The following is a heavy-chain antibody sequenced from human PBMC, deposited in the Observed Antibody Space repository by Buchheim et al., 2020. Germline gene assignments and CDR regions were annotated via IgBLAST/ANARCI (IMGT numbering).Heavy chain of an antibody. V-gene: IGHV3-15*01. CDR1: GFIFSNAW. D-gene: IGHD2-15*01. CDR3: VTGWYLDY. J-gene: IGHJ4*02. Sequence: EVQLVESGGGLVKPGGSLRLSCAGSGFIFSNAWMNWVRQAPGKGLEWVGQIKSKPNGGTIDSAAPVNGRFTISSDDSRSTAYLQMNSLKAEDTGVYYCVTGWYLDYWGQGTL. CDR2: IKSKPNGGTI.